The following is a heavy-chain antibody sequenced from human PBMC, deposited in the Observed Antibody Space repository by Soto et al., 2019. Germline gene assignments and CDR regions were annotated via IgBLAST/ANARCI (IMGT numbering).Heavy chain of an antibody. CDR1: GFRFSDYA. V-gene: IGHV3-23*01. CDR3: AKCGASNTCIPTGFDP. Sequence: EASWSLSCTVSGFRFSDYAMAWVRQAPGKGLEYVSSITGSGADKYYAQSVRGRFTIYRDNFRDTLHVQMNSLRAADTAMYYCAKCGASNTCIPTGFDPWGPGT. D-gene: IGHD2-15*01. CDR2: ITGSGADK. J-gene: IGHJ5*02.